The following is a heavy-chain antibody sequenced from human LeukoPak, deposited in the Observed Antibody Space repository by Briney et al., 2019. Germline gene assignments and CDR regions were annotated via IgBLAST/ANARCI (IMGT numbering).Heavy chain of an antibody. V-gene: IGHV3-7*01. CDR2: IKQDGSEK. J-gene: IGHJ6*03. Sequence: PGGSLRLSCAASGFTFSSYWMSWVRQAPGKGLEWVANIKQDGSEKYYVDSVKGRFTISRDNAKNSLYLQMNSLRAEDTAVYYCARVGASSKGIAARLSYYYYYYMDVWGKGTTVTVSS. D-gene: IGHD6-6*01. CDR1: GFTFSSYW. CDR3: ARVGASSKGIAARLSYYYYYYMDV.